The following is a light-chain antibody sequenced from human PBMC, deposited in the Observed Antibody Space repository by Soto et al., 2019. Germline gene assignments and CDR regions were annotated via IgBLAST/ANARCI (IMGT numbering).Light chain of an antibody. CDR2: EVS. J-gene: IGLJ1*01. CDR1: SSDVGGYNY. Sequence: QSALTQPASVSGSPGQSTTISCTGTSSDVGGYNYVSWYQQHPGKAPKLMIYEVSNRPSGVSNRFSGSKSGNTASLTISGLKAEDEADYYCSSYTSSSTYVFGTGTKVTVL. CDR3: SSYTSSSTYV. V-gene: IGLV2-14*01.